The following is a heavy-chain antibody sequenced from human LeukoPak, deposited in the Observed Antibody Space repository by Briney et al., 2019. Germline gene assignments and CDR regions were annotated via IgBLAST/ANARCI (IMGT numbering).Heavy chain of an antibody. CDR1: GFTFSSYG. J-gene: IGHJ4*02. V-gene: IGHV3-33*01. CDR3: ARETIYSYGYGNDFDY. CDR2: IWYDGSNK. D-gene: IGHD5-18*01. Sequence: PGRSLRLSCAASGFTFSSYGMHWVRQAPGKGLEGVAVIWYDGSNKYYADSVKGRFTISRDNSKNTLYLQMNSLRAEDTAVYYCARETIYSYGYGNDFDYWGQGTLVTVSS.